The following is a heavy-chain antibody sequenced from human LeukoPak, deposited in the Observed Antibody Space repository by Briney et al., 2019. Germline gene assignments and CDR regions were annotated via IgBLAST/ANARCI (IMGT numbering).Heavy chain of an antibody. Sequence: GGSLRLSCAASGFTLNTYGMHWVRQAPDKGLEWVAFIRYDGADKYYADSVKGRFTISRDNSRTTVYLQMNSLRAEDTAVYHCAKDLPAAYFDYWGQGTLVTVSS. CDR1: GFTLNTYG. D-gene: IGHD2-2*01. CDR2: IRYDGADK. V-gene: IGHV3-30*02. J-gene: IGHJ4*02. CDR3: AKDLPAAYFDY.